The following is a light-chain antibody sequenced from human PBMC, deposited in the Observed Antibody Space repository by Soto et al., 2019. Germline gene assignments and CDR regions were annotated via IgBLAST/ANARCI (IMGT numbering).Light chain of an antibody. CDR1: QDIRIY. CDR3: QKYDSAPYS. J-gene: IGKJ2*01. CDR2: GAS. V-gene: IGKV1-27*01. Sequence: DIQMTKSPSSLSASVGDRVAITCRASQDIRIYLAWYQQKPGKAPKLLIYGASTLQSGVPSRFSGSGSGTDFTLNISSLQPEDVATYFCQKYDSAPYSFGQGTKLEIK.